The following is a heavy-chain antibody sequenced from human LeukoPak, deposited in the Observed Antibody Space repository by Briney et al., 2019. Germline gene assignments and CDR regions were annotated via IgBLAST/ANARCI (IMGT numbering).Heavy chain of an antibody. CDR1: GYSFTSYW. CDR2: IYPGDSDT. J-gene: IGHJ4*02. CDR3: ARQYCSGGSCSYYFDY. D-gene: IGHD2-15*01. V-gene: IGHV5-51*01. Sequence: GESLKISCKGSGYSFTSYWNGWVRQMPGKGLEWMGIIYPGDSDTRYSPSFQGQVTISADKSISTAYLQWSSLKASDTAMYYCARQYCSGGSCSYYFDYWGQGTLVTVSS.